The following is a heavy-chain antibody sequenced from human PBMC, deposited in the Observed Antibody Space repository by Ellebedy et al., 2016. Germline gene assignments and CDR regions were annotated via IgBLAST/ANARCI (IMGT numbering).Heavy chain of an antibody. CDR1: GFTFSSYA. D-gene: IGHD3-22*01. CDR3: AKDLPVITMIGSGYFPTYGARFDP. V-gene: IGHV3-23*01. J-gene: IGHJ5*02. Sequence: GGSLRLXXAASGFTFSSYAMSWVRQAPGKGLEWVSAISGSGGSTYCADSVKGRFTISRDNSKNTLYLQMNSLRAEDTAVYYCAKDLPVITMIGSGYFPTYGARFDPWGQGTLVTVSS. CDR2: ISGSGGST.